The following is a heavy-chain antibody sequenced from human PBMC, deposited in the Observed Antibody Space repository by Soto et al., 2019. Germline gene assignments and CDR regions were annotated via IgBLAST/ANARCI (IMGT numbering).Heavy chain of an antibody. Sequence: SQTLSLTCAISGASVTSNSAAWNWIRQSPSRGLEWLGRTYYRSKWYNDYAVSVKSRVTINPDTSKNQFSLQLNSVTPEDTAVYYCARDSTPGIAVAGTLDYWGQGTLVTVSS. D-gene: IGHD6-19*01. J-gene: IGHJ4*02. CDR2: TYYRSKWYN. CDR3: ARDSTPGIAVAGTLDY. CDR1: GASVTSNSAA. V-gene: IGHV6-1*01.